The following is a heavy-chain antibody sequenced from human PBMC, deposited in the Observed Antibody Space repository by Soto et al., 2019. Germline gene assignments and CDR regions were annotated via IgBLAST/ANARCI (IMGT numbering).Heavy chain of an antibody. CDR1: GGSISSGGYY. Sequence: PSETLSLTCTVSGGSISSGGYYWSWIRQHPGKGLEWIGYIYYSGSTYYSPSLKSRVTISVDTSKNQFSLKLSSVTAADTAVYYCARGLTVTSTEYYSYYYMDVWGQGTTVTVSS. J-gene: IGHJ6*03. V-gene: IGHV4-31*03. CDR2: IYYSGST. D-gene: IGHD4-17*01. CDR3: ARGLTVTSTEYYSYYYMDV.